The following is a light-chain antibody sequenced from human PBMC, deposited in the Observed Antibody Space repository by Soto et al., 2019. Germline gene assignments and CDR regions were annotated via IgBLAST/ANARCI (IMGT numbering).Light chain of an antibody. CDR3: QESDITPLT. CDR2: SVS. CDR1: QDINSY. V-gene: IGKV1-39*01. Sequence: DIQMTQSPSSLSASVGDRITITCRASQDINSYVNWYLQKPGKAPDLLIYSVSNLKTGVPSRYRGSGSATEFTLTISSLQPDDFVTYYCQESDITPLTFGGGTRVQI. J-gene: IGKJ4*01.